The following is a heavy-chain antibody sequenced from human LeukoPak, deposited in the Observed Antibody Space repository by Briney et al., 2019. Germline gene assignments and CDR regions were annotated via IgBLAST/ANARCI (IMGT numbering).Heavy chain of an antibody. J-gene: IGHJ3*02. V-gene: IGHV3-48*01. CDR2: IDTSSTTK. D-gene: IGHD1-26*01. CDR3: AREGGSYGFPGVFDI. CDR1: GFTFSSYA. Sequence: GGSLRLSCAASGFTFSSYAMSWVRQAPGKGLEWVSYIDTSSTTKNYADSVKGRFTISRDNSKNTLYLQMSSLRAEDTAVYYCAREGGSYGFPGVFDIWGQGTMVTVSS.